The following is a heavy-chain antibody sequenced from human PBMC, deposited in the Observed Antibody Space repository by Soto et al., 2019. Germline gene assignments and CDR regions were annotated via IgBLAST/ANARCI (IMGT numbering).Heavy chain of an antibody. Sequence: EVQLLESGGALVQPGGSLRLSCAGSGFTFTNYGMTWVRQAPGRGLEWVSSVSGDGNTAYYADSVRGRFTISRDNSKDTLYVNMNSLRADDTAVYYCATEVSVTSLGGFWYFELWGRGTQVTVSS. CDR2: VSGDGNTA. CDR1: GFTFTNYG. V-gene: IGHV3-23*01. J-gene: IGHJ2*01. CDR3: ATEVSVTSLGGFWYFEL. D-gene: IGHD3-10*01.